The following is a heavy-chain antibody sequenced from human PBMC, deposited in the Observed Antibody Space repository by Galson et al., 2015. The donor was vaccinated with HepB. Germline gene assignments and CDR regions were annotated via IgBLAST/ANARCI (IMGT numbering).Heavy chain of an antibody. J-gene: IGHJ4*02. CDR1: GFTFSSYS. V-gene: IGHV3-21*01. CDR2: ISSSSSYI. CDR3: ARASYQLLYPQSSGWSKYYIDY. D-gene: IGHD2-2*02. Sequence: SLRLSCAASGFTFSSYSMNWVRQAPGKGLEWVSSISSSSSYIYYADSVKGRFTISRDNAKNSLYLQMNSLRAEDTAVYYCARASYQLLYPQSSGWSKYYIDYWGQGTLVTVSS.